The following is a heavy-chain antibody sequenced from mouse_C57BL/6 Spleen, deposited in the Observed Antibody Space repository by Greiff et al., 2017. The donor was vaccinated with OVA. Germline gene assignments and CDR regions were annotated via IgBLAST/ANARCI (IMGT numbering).Heavy chain of an antibody. CDR1: GYTFTSYW. V-gene: IGHV1-52*01. CDR3: ARVKTTVVAEAMDF. D-gene: IGHD1-1*01. Sequence: QVQLQQSGAELVRPGSSVKLSCKASGYTFTSYWMHWVKQRPIQGLEWIGNIDPSDSETHYNQKFKDKATLTVDKSSSTAYMQLSSLTSEDSAVYYCARVKTTVVAEAMDFWGQGTSVTVSS. CDR2: IDPSDSET. J-gene: IGHJ4*01.